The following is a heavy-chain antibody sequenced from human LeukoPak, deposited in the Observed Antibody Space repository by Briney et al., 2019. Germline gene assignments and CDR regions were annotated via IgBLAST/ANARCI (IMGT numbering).Heavy chain of an antibody. Sequence: SQTLSLTCTVSGGTISSYYWNWIRQPPGKGLEWIGYIHYSGSTKYNPSLKSRVTISVDTSKNQFSLKLSSVTAADTAVYYCARWYSSGWAFDYWGQGTLVTVSS. V-gene: IGHV4-59*08. J-gene: IGHJ4*02. CDR3: ARWYSSGWAFDY. CDR2: IHYSGST. CDR1: GGTISSYY. D-gene: IGHD6-19*01.